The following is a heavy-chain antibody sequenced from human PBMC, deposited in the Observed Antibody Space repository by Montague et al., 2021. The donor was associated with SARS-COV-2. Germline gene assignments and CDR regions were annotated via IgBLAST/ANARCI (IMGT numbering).Heavy chain of an antibody. CDR1: GGSISSYY. J-gene: IGHJ4*02. Sequence: SETLSLTCTVSGGSISSYYWSWIRLPPGKGLEWIGYIYISGSTNNNPSLKSRVTITVDTSKNQFSLKLSSVTVADTAVYYCARGRDSHYGDYVADYWGQGTLVTVSS. D-gene: IGHD4-17*01. CDR3: ARGRDSHYGDYVADY. CDR2: IYISGST. V-gene: IGHV4-4*08.